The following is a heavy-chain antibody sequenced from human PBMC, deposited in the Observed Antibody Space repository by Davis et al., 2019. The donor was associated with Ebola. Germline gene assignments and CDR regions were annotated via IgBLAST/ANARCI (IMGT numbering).Heavy chain of an antibody. J-gene: IGHJ5*02. V-gene: IGHV4-39*01. CDR3: ARQGWSGYSLRHWLNP. D-gene: IGHD3-3*01. CDR1: GDSLSSRNYY. Sequence: GSLRLSCTVSGDSLSSRNYYWGWIRQPPGKGPSWIGSFYYGGTTYSTPSLELRAIISVDTSKSQFSLRLSSVTAADTAVYYCARQGWSGYSLRHWLNPWGRGTLVTVSS. CDR2: FYYGGTT.